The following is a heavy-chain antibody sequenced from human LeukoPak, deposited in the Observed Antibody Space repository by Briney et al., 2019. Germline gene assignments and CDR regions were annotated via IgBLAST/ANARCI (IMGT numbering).Heavy chain of an antibody. V-gene: IGHV4-59*08. CDR3: ARQKYDYGANHWYFDL. CDR2: IYHSGTT. J-gene: IGHJ2*01. D-gene: IGHD4/OR15-4a*01. Sequence: SETLSLTCTVSGDSISTYYWSWIRQPPGKGLDCISYIYHSGTTNYNPSLKSRVTISEDTSKNQVSLNLTSVTAADTAVYYCARQKYDYGANHWYFDLWGRGTLVTVSS. CDR1: GDSISTYY.